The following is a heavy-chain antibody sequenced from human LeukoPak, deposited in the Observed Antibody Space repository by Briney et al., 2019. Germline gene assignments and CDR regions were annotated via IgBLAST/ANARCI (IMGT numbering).Heavy chain of an antibody. D-gene: IGHD3-10*01. Sequence: NSSETLSLTCTVSGGSISISNWWSWVRQPPGKGPEWIGEIYHSGSTNYNPSLKSRVTISVDKSKNQFSLKLSSVTAADTAIYYCAKKTYDSGTYDIWGQGTMVTVSS. V-gene: IGHV4-4*02. J-gene: IGHJ3*02. CDR3: AKKTYDSGTYDI. CDR1: GGSISISNW. CDR2: IYHSGST.